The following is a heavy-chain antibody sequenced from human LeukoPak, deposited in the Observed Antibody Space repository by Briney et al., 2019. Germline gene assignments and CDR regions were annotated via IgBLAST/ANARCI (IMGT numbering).Heavy chain of an antibody. CDR2: IEEHGSQK. CDR3: ARVGRVTTPRYSDY. Sequence: GGSLRLSCAASGFTFSSYWMSWVRQAPGKGLEWVANIEEHGSQKYYVDSVKGRFTISRDSAENSVYLQMNSLRAEDTAVYYCARVGRVTTPRYSDYWGQGTLVTVSS. J-gene: IGHJ4*02. D-gene: IGHD4-17*01. V-gene: IGHV3-7*01. CDR1: GFTFSSYW.